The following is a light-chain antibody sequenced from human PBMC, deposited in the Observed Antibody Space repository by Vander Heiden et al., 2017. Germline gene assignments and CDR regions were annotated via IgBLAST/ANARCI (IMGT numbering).Light chain of an antibody. V-gene: IGKV1-5*03. J-gene: IGKJ1*01. CDR3: QQYIRYPWT. CDR1: QSIRGW. Sequence: DSQMSQSPSTLSASVGDRVTITCRASQSIRGWLSWYQQKPGRAPKLLIYEASTLESGVPLRFSGSGSGTEFTLTISSLQPDDLGTYYCQQYIRYPWTFGQGTKVEIK. CDR2: EAS.